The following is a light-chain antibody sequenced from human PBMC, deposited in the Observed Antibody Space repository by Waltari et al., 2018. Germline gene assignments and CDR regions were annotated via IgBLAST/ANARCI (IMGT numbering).Light chain of an antibody. V-gene: IGLV1-44*01. CDR2: RNN. CDR1: SSNIGSNT. Sequence: QSVLTQPPSASGTPGQRVTISCSGSSSNIGSNTVNWYQQLPGTALKLLIYRNNQRPSGVPDRFSGSKSGTSASLAISGLQSEDEADYCCAAWDDSLNGWVFGGGTKLTVL. CDR3: AAWDDSLNGWV. J-gene: IGLJ3*02.